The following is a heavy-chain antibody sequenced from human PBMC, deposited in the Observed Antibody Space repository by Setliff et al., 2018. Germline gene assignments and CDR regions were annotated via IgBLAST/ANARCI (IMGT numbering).Heavy chain of an antibody. Sequence: SETLSLTCTVSGGSISSGSYYWSWIRQPAGKGLEWIGHIYTSGSTNYNPSLKSRVTISVDTSKNQFSLKLSSVTAAGTAVYYCAREQSNYDFWSGYYGSYYYYMDVWGKGTTVTSP. D-gene: IGHD3-3*01. V-gene: IGHV4-61*09. CDR2: IYTSGST. CDR1: GGSISSGSYY. CDR3: AREQSNYDFWSGYYGSYYYYMDV. J-gene: IGHJ6*03.